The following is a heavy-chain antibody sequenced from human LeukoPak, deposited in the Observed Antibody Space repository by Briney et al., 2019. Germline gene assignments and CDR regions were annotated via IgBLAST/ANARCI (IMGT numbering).Heavy chain of an antibody. V-gene: IGHV4-31*03. Sequence: SETLSLTCTVSGGSIDTGYYWNWIRQHPGKGLEWIGQISASGSTYYNPSLNSRVTMSVDTSTNQFPLKLSSVTAADTAVYYCARGDDHFDYWGQGSLVTVSS. CDR1: GGSIDTGYY. J-gene: IGHJ4*02. CDR2: ISASGST. CDR3: ARGDDHFDY.